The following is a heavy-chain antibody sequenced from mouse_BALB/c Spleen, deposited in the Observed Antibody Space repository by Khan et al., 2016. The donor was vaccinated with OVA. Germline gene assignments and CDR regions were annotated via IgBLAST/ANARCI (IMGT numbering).Heavy chain of an antibody. J-gene: IGHJ2*01. D-gene: IGHD3-2*02. CDR2: INPDTNNT. Sequence: QVQLKESGAELVRPGASVKLSCKTSGYIFTSYWIHWVKQRSGQGLEWIARINPDTNNTNYNEKLKDKATLTADTSSSTAYMQLSSLKSEDSADYSCASEEALYYFDYWGQGTTLTVSS. CDR3: ASEEALYYFDY. CDR1: GYIFTSYW. V-gene: IGHV1S132*01.